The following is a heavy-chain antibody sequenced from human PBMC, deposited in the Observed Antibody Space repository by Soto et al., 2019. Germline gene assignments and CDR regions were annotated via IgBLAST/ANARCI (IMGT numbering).Heavy chain of an antibody. CDR3: ARERKFDFWRKGLDV. D-gene: IGHD3-3*01. CDR1: GYTFTSYD. J-gene: IGHJ6*02. Sequence: QAKLVQSGAEVKKPGASVKVSCKASGYTFTSYDINWVRQAPGQGLEWLGWMDPNSGSTGYAQNFQGRVTMTRNISINTAHMELSSLRSEDTAVYYCARERKFDFWRKGLDVWGQGTTVTVS. CDR2: MDPNSGST. V-gene: IGHV1-8*01.